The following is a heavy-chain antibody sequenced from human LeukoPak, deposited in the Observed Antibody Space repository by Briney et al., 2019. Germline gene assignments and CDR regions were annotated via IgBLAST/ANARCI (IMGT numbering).Heavy chain of an antibody. Sequence: GGSLRLSCAASGFTFSSYSMNWVRQAPGKGLEWVSYISSSSSTIYYADSVKGRFTISRDNAKNSLYLQMNSLRAEDTAVYYCATTPTNTGDYWGQGTLVTVSS. CDR2: ISSSSSTI. CDR3: ATTPTNTGDY. D-gene: IGHD1/OR15-1a*01. CDR1: GFTFSSYS. J-gene: IGHJ4*02. V-gene: IGHV3-48*01.